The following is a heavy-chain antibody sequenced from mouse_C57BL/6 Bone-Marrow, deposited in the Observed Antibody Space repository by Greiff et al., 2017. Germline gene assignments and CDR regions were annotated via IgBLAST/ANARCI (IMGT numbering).Heavy chain of an antibody. CDR3: RGYSNYEDWYFDV. J-gene: IGHJ1*03. CDR1: GFNIKDDY. Sequence: VQLQQSGAELVRPGASVKLSCTASGFNIKDDYMHWVKQRPEQGLEWIGWIDPENGDTEYASKFQGKATITADTSSNTAYRQLSSLTSEDTADYYVRGYSNYEDWYFDVWGTGTTVTVSS. CDR2: IDPENGDT. D-gene: IGHD2-5*01. V-gene: IGHV14-4*01.